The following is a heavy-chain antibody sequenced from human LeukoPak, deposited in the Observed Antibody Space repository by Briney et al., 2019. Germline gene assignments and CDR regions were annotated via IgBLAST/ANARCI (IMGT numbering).Heavy chain of an antibody. V-gene: IGHV3-64D*09. D-gene: IGHD6-19*01. CDR1: GFTFSTYA. CDR2: ISSNGGST. J-gene: IGHJ4*02. Sequence: GGSLRLSCSASGFTFSTYAMHWVRQAPGKGLEYVSAISSNGGSTYYADSVKGRFTISRDNSKNTLYLQMSSLRGEDTAVYYCVKEVAGPFDYWGQGTLVTVSS. CDR3: VKEVAGPFDY.